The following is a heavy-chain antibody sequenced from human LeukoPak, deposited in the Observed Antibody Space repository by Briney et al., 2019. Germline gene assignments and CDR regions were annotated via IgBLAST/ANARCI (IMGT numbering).Heavy chain of an antibody. CDR3: ARPIRGSYGEDVFDI. V-gene: IGHV1-2*02. CDR1: GYSFSDYY. J-gene: IGHJ3*02. CDR2: INPGSGGT. Sequence: ASGKVSCMPSGYSFSDYYLHWGRPAPGQGRGWMGWINPGSGGTKNAQKFQGKVTMTRDTSSSTGYMELSRVRSDDTAVYYCARPIRGSYGEDVFDIWGQGTMVTVSA. D-gene: IGHD1-26*01.